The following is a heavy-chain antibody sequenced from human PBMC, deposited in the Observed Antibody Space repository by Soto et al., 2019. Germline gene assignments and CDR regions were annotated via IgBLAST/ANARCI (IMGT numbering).Heavy chain of an antibody. J-gene: IGHJ4*02. Sequence: PGGSLRLSCAASGFTFSSYAMTWVRQAPGRGLEWVSHISGSGGSTYYADSVKGRFTISRDNSKNTLYLQMNSVRAEDTAVYYCAKDYSPSNYDFWSGSYPLGYWGQGTLVTVSS. V-gene: IGHV3-23*01. CDR1: GFTFSSYA. CDR2: ISGSGGST. D-gene: IGHD3-3*01. CDR3: AKDYSPSNYDFWSGSYPLGY.